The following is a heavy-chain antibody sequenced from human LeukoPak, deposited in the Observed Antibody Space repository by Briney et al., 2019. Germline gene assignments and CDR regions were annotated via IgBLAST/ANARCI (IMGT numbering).Heavy chain of an antibody. CDR1: GFTVSSNS. J-gene: IGHJ4*02. D-gene: IGHD4/OR15-4a*01. Sequence: PGGSLRLSCTVSGFTVSSNSMSWGRQAPGKGLEWVSFIYSENRHYSDSVKGRFTISRGNSKNTLYLQMNSLRAEDTAVYYCARRAGAYSHPYDYWGQGTLVTVSS. V-gene: IGHV3-53*01. CDR2: IYSENR. CDR3: ARRAGAYSHPYDY.